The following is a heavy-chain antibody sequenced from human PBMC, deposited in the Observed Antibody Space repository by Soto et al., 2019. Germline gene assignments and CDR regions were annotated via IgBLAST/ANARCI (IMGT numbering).Heavy chain of an antibody. J-gene: IGHJ4*02. Sequence: QVQLQESGPGLVKPSETLSLTCSVSGGPIGRYYWSWIRQSPGKGLEWIGFIYDSENTNYNPSLKSRVTISGDTSKNQLSLTLSSVTAADTAIYYCARHEKGSSFDHWGQGALVTVSS. D-gene: IGHD6-6*01. CDR2: IYDSENT. V-gene: IGHV4-59*08. CDR3: ARHEKGSSFDH. CDR1: GGPIGRYY.